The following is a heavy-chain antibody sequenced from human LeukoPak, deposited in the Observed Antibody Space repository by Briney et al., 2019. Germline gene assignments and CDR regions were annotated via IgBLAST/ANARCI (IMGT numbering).Heavy chain of an antibody. J-gene: IGHJ4*02. Sequence: GESLKISCKGSGYTFTNYWIGWVRQMPGKGLEWMGIVYPGDSETRYSPSFQGQVTISADKSINTAYLQWSSLKASDTAMYYCARRTNAVGAPFDYWGQGTLVTVSS. CDR3: ARRTNAVGAPFDY. CDR1: GYTFTNYW. CDR2: VYPGDSET. V-gene: IGHV5-51*01. D-gene: IGHD1-26*01.